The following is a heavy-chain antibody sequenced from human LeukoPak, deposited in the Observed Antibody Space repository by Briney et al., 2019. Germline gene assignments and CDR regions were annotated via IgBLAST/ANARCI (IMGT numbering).Heavy chain of an antibody. CDR2: IYSGGST. CDR1: GFTVSGNY. D-gene: IGHD6-13*01. J-gene: IGHJ4*02. Sequence: PGGSLRLSCAASGFTVSGNYMSWVRQAPGKEPEWVSVIYSGGSTYYADSVKGRFTISRDNSKNTLYLQMNSLRAEDTAVYYCAREFPEYSSSWYGYFDYWGQGTLVTVSS. V-gene: IGHV3-53*01. CDR3: AREFPEYSSSWYGYFDY.